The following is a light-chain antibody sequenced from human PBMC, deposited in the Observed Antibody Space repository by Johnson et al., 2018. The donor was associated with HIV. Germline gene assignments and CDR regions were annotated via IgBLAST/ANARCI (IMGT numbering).Light chain of an antibody. CDR2: DDI. Sequence: QSVLTQSPSVSAAPGQKVTISCSGIGSNIGDNYVSWYQHLPGTAPRLLIYDDIKRPSGIPDRFSGSKCGTSATLGITGLQTGDEADYYCGTWDTSLSAGHVFGTGTKVTVL. CDR3: GTWDTSLSAGHV. V-gene: IGLV1-51*01. J-gene: IGLJ1*01. CDR1: GSNIGDNY.